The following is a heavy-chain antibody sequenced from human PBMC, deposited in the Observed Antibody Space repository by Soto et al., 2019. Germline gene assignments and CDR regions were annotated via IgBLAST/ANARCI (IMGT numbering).Heavy chain of an antibody. CDR3: IRQRFRYDDGSQDFDY. V-gene: IGHV3-74*01. D-gene: IGHD3-16*01. Sequence: LRLSCAASGFTFSSNWMHWFRQAPGKGLVWVSRINGDGSSTSYADSVKGRFTISRDNAKSTLYLQMNSLRVEDTAVYYCIRQRFRYDDGSQDFDYWGQGTLVTVSS. J-gene: IGHJ4*02. CDR1: GFTFSSNW. CDR2: INGDGSST.